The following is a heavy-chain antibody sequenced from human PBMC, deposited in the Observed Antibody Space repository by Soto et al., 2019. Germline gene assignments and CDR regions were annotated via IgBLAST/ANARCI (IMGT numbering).Heavy chain of an antibody. Sequence: PSWTLSLTCTVSGESISIYEWGGTRPPPGKGLEWIGYIYYSGSTNYNPSLKSRVTISVDTSKNQFSLKLSSVTAADTAVYYCARCSGCSGGSCYSCAFDIWGQGTMVTVSS. CDR2: IYYSGST. D-gene: IGHD2-15*01. V-gene: IGHV4-59*08. CDR1: GESISIYE. CDR3: ARCSGCSGGSCYSCAFDI. J-gene: IGHJ3*02.